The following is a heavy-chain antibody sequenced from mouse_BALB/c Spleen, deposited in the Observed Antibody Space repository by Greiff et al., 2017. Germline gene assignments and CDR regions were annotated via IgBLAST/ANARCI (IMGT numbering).Heavy chain of an antibody. Sequence: VQLQQSGPGLVAPSQSLSITCTVSGFSLTSYGVHWVRQPPGKGLEWLGVIWAGGSTNYNSALMSRLSISKDNSKSQVFLKMNSLQTDDTAMYYCARSGSPPYYAMDYGGQGTSVTVSS. J-gene: IGHJ4*01. CDR2: IWAGGST. CDR1: GFSLTSYG. CDR3: ARSGSPPYYAMDY. D-gene: IGHD4-1*01. V-gene: IGHV2-9*02.